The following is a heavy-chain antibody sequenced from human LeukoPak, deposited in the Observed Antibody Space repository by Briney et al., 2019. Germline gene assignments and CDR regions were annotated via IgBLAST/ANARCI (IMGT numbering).Heavy chain of an antibody. J-gene: IGHJ4*02. V-gene: IGHV4-4*08. CDR1: GGSISRYY. D-gene: IGHD3-22*01. CDR3: ARQGYYYDSSGYNFDY. Sequence: TSETLSLTCTVSGGSISRYYWSWIRQPPGKGLEWIGYIYTSGSTNYNPSLKSRVTISVDTSKNQFSLKLSSVTAADTAVYYCARQGYYYDSSGYNFDYWGQGTLVTVSS. CDR2: IYTSGST.